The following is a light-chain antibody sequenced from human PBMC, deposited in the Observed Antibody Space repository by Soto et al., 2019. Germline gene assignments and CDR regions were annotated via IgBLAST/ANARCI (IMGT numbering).Light chain of an antibody. Sequence: QSVLAQPASVSGSPGQSITISCTGTSSDIGDNNYVSWYQQHPGKAPKLVISEVTNRPSGVSIRFSGSKSGYTASLTISGLQAEDEADYYCSSYTSTSTLYVFVTGTKLTVL. CDR2: EVT. CDR1: SSDIGDNNY. V-gene: IGLV2-14*01. CDR3: SSYTSTSTLYV. J-gene: IGLJ1*01.